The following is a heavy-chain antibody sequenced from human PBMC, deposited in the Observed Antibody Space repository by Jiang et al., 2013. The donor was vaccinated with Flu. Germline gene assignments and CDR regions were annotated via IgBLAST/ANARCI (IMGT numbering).Heavy chain of an antibody. Sequence: SGAEVKKPGSSVKVSCKASGGTFSSYAISWVRQAPGQGLEWMGGIIPIFGTANYAQKFQGRVTITADKSTSTAYMELSSLRSEDTAVYYCARERVGMVYAIGYYMDVWGKGTTVTVSS. V-gene: IGHV1-69*06. D-gene: IGHD2-8*01. CDR2: IIPIFGTA. CDR3: ARERVGMVYAIGYYMDV. J-gene: IGHJ6*03. CDR1: GGTFSSYA.